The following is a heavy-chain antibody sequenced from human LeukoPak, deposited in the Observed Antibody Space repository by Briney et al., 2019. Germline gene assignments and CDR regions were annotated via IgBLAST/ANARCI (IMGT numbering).Heavy chain of an antibody. Sequence: GGSLRLSCAASGFTFSSYAMSWVRQAPGKGLEWVSAISGSGGSTYYADSVKGRFTISRDNSKNTLYLQMNSLRAEDTAVYYCAKGDDFWSGYPGGDAFDIWGQGTMVTVSS. CDR1: GFTFSSYA. J-gene: IGHJ3*02. CDR3: AKGDDFWSGYPGGDAFDI. V-gene: IGHV3-23*01. CDR2: ISGSGGST. D-gene: IGHD3-3*01.